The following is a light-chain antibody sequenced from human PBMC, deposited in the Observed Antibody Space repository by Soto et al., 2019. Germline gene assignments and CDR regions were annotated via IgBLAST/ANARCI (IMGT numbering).Light chain of an antibody. J-gene: IGKJ4*01. CDR3: QQYESSPLT. Sequence: EIVLTQSPDTLSLSPGERVTLSCRASQSVSRSFLAWYQQKPGQAPRLLIYRASIRATGIPDRFTGSGSGTDFTLTICRLEPEDFAVYYCQQYESSPLTFGGGAKVEIK. CDR1: QSVSRSF. V-gene: IGKV3-20*01. CDR2: RAS.